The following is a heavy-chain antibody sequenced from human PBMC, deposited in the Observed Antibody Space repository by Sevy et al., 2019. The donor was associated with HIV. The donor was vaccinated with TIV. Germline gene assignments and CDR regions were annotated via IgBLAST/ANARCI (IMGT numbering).Heavy chain of an antibody. CDR2: INPNTGGT. D-gene: IGHD6-19*01. CDR3: ARAGGWLTDFHD. V-gene: IGHV1-2*02. CDR1: GYTFTDYY. J-gene: IGHJ4*02. Sequence: ASVKVSCKASGYTFTDYYIHWVRQAPGQGLEWMGWINPNTGGTNYAQKFQGRVTVTSDTSISTAYMELRSLRSDDTAVHYCARAGGWLTDFHDWGQGTLVTVSS.